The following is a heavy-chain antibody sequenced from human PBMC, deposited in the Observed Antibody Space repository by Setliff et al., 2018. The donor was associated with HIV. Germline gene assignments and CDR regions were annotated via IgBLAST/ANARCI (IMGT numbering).Heavy chain of an antibody. D-gene: IGHD3-22*01. Sequence: PSETLSLTCTVSGGSLTGYHWSWIRQSAGKELEWIGRMYYTGTTDYNPSLMSRVTLSIDRSKNQFALEVNSMTAADTAVYYCVTGVGTSSVDYWGQGTMVTVSS. CDR2: MYYTGTT. V-gene: IGHV4-4*07. CDR1: GGSLTGYH. J-gene: IGHJ4*02. CDR3: VTGVGTSSVDY.